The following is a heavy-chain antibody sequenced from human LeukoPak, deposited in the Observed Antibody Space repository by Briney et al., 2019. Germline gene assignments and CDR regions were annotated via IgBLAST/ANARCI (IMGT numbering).Heavy chain of an antibody. CDR1: GYTFTGYY. D-gene: IGHD6-13*01. V-gene: IGHV1-2*06. Sequence: ASVKVSCKASGYTFTGYYMHWVRQAPGQGLEWRGRINPNSGGTNYAQKFQGRVTMTRDTSISTAYMELSRLRSDDTAVYYCAIRYSSSWAYWYWGQGTLVTVSS. CDR2: INPNSGGT. J-gene: IGHJ4*02. CDR3: AIRYSSSWAYWY.